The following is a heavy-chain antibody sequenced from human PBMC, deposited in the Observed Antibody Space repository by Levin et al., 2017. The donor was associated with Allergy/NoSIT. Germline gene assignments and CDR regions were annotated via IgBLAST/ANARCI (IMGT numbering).Heavy chain of an antibody. D-gene: IGHD2-21*01. CDR1: GHSFTSHW. V-gene: IGHV5-51*01. CDR3: ASHSVDGAFDI. Sequence: KVSCQGSGHSFTSHWVGWVRQMPGKGLEWMGIFNPYDSTTRYSPSFQGQVTISVDKSNSIAYLQWSSLEASDTAMYYCASHSVDGAFDIWGLGTRVTVPS. J-gene: IGHJ3*02. CDR2: FNPYDSTT.